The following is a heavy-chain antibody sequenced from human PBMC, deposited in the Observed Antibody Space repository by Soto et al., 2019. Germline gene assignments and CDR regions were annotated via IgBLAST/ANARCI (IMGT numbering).Heavy chain of an antibody. CDR1: GSTFSSYG. Sequence: GGSLRLSCAASGSTFSSYGMHWVRQAPGKGLEWVAVISYDGSNKYYADSVKGRFTISRDNSKNTLYLQMNSLRAEDTAVYYCAKDLMGARFLEWLPRYYYYYYGMDVWGQGTTVTVSS. CDR3: AKDLMGARFLEWLPRYYYYYYGMDV. CDR2: ISYDGSNK. V-gene: IGHV3-30*18. D-gene: IGHD3-3*01. J-gene: IGHJ6*02.